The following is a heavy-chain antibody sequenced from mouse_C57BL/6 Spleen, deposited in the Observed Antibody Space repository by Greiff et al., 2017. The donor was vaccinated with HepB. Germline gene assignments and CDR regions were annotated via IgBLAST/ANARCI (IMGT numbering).Heavy chain of an antibody. J-gene: IGHJ2*01. V-gene: IGHV3-6*01. CDR3: ARGYYGSSYEDY. Sequence: DVKLQESGPGLVKPSQSLSLTCSVTGYSITSGYYWNWIRQFPGNKLEWMGYISYDGSNNYNPSLKNRISITRDTSKNQFFLKLNSVTTEDTATYYCARGYYGSSYEDYWGQGTTLTVSS. CDR2: ISYDGSN. CDR1: GYSITSGYY. D-gene: IGHD1-1*01.